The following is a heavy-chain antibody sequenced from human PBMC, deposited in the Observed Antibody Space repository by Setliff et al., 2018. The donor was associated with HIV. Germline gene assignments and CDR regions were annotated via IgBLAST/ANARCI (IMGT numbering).Heavy chain of an antibody. Sequence: ASVKVSCKVSGYTLTKLSMHWVRQAPGQGLEWMGWISAYNGKTNSAQKVQGRVTMTTDTSTSTAYMELGSLISDDTAVYYCARTRKSYPPAYGLDVWGQGTTVTVSS. CDR3: ARTRKSYPPAYGLDV. D-gene: IGHD6-6*01. V-gene: IGHV1-18*01. J-gene: IGHJ6*02. CDR1: GYTLTKLS. CDR2: ISAYNGKT.